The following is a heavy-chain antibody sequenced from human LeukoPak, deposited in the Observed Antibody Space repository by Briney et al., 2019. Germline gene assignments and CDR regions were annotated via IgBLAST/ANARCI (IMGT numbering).Heavy chain of an antibody. J-gene: IGHJ4*02. CDR1: GFTFSSYS. CDR3: AKRGSREFDY. Sequence: PGGSLRLYCAASGFTFSSYSMSWVRQAPGKGLEWISAISVSGAYTDYADSVKGRFTMSRDNSKNTLYPQMNSLRADDTAVYYCAKRGSREFDYWGQGTLVTVSS. CDR2: ISVSGAYT. D-gene: IGHD1-26*01. V-gene: IGHV3-23*01.